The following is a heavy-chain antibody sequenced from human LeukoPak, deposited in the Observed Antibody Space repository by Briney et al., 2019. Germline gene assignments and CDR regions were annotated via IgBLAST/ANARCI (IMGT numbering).Heavy chain of an antibody. CDR3: ARGPSNYDFWSGYMAGYYFDY. V-gene: IGHV4-4*07. Sequence: SETLSLTCTVSGGSISSYYWSWNRQPAGTALEWIGRIYTSGPITYNPSLKSRVTISVDTSKNQFSLKLSSVTAADTAVYYCARGPSNYDFWSGYMAGYYFDYWGQGTLVTVSS. J-gene: IGHJ4*02. CDR2: IYTSGPI. CDR1: GGSISSYY. D-gene: IGHD3-3*01.